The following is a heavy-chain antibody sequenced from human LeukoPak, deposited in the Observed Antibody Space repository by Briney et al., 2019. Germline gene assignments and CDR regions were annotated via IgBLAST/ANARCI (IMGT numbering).Heavy chain of an antibody. Sequence: SETLSLTCTVSGGSISSSSYYWGWIRQPPGKGLEWIGSIYYSGSTYYNPSLKSRVTISVDTSKNRFSLKLSSVTAADTAVYYCARGISGHIVVVVAATFSPHAFDIWGQGTMVTVSS. V-gene: IGHV4-39*07. J-gene: IGHJ3*02. D-gene: IGHD2-15*01. CDR3: ARGISGHIVVVVAATFSPHAFDI. CDR1: GGSISSSSYY. CDR2: IYYSGST.